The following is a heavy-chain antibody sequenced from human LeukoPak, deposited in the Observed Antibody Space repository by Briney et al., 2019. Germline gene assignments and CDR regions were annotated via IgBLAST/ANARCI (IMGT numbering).Heavy chain of an antibody. D-gene: IGHD5-12*01. Sequence: SETLSLTCAVSGGSIGSENWWTWVRPPPGKGLEWIGEIYHSGSTNYNPSLRSRVTLSLDKSNNQFSLKVSSVTAADTAVYFCARGPSVAAHLDYWGQGTLVTVSS. CDR1: GGSIGSENW. J-gene: IGHJ4*02. V-gene: IGHV4-4*02. CDR2: IYHSGST. CDR3: ARGPSVAAHLDY.